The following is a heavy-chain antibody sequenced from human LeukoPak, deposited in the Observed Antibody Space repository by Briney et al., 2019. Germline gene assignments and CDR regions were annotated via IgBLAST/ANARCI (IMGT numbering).Heavy chain of an antibody. CDR2: IHPNDGGT. V-gene: IGHV1-2*02. D-gene: IGHD6-6*01. Sequence: ASVKVSCKASGYTFTGYYMHWLRQAPGQGLEWMGWIHPNDGGTSYAQRFQGRVTMTRDTSISTAYKELSRLRSDDTAVYYCARDRSSIAARPGYWGQGTLVTVSS. J-gene: IGHJ4*02. CDR3: ARDRSSIAARPGY. CDR1: GYTFTGYY.